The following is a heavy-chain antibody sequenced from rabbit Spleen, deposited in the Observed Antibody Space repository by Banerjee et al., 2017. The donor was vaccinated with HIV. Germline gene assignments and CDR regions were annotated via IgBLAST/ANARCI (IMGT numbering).Heavy chain of an antibody. J-gene: IGHJ4*01. CDR2: IDAGFGGTT. CDR3: ATYVDYDGDFNL. CDR1: GFSFSSSYY. D-gene: IGHD2-1*01. V-gene: IGHV1S45*01. Sequence: QEQLVESGGGLVQPEGSLTLTCTASGFSFSSSYYMCWVRQAPGKGLEWIACIDAGFGGTTHYASWAKGRFTLSKTSSTTVTLQMTSLTAADTATYFCATYVDYDGDFNLWGPGTLVHRL.